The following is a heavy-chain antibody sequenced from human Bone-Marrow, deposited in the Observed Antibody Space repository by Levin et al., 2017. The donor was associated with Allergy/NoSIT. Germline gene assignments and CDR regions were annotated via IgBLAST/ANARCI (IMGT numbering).Heavy chain of an antibody. Sequence: PGESLKISCAASGFTFSDYYMTWIRQAPGKGLEWVSYITGGAAYTNYVDSVRGRFTISRDNVQNLLFLQMNSLRAEDKAVYFCVETGTGDYSPLTYWGHGTLVTVSS. CDR1: GFTFSDYY. V-gene: IGHV3-11*03. CDR3: VETGTGDYSPLTY. D-gene: IGHD2-15*01. J-gene: IGHJ4*01. CDR2: ITGGAAYT.